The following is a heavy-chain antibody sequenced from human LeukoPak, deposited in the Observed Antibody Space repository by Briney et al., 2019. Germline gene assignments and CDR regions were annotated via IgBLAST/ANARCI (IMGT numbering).Heavy chain of an antibody. CDR3: ARPRIAAAGTGFDY. Sequence: PSETLSLTCAVYGGSFSGYYWSWIRQPPGKGLEWIGEINHSGSTNYNPSLKSRVTISVDTSKNQFSLKLSSVTAADTAVYYCARPRIAAAGTGFDYWGQGTLVTVSS. CDR1: GGSFSGYY. J-gene: IGHJ4*02. CDR2: INHSGST. D-gene: IGHD6-13*01. V-gene: IGHV4-34*01.